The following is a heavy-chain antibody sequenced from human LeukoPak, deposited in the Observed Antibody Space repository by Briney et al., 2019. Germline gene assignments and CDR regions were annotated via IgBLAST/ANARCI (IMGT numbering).Heavy chain of an antibody. V-gene: IGHV3-23*01. CDR1: GFTFSNYA. Sequence: PGGSLRLSCAASGFTFSNYAMSWVRQAPGKGLEWVSALSGSGGSAYYADSVKGRFTISRDNSKNTLYLQMNSLRAEDTAVYYCASSGSYRFDYWGQGTLVTVSS. CDR2: LSGSGGSA. J-gene: IGHJ4*02. CDR3: ASSGSYRFDY. D-gene: IGHD1-26*01.